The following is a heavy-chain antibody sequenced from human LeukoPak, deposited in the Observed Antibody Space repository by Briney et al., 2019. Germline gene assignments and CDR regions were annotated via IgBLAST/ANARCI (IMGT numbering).Heavy chain of an antibody. CDR2: IRSDGSKK. Sequence: GGSLRLSCAASGFIFSSYGMHWVRQAPGKGLEWVAFIRSDGSKKYYADSVKGRFTISRDNSKNTLYLQMNSLRAEDTAVYYCAKDVPVAYFDYWGQGTLVTVSS. J-gene: IGHJ4*02. D-gene: IGHD2-2*01. V-gene: IGHV3-30*02. CDR1: GFIFSSYG. CDR3: AKDVPVAYFDY.